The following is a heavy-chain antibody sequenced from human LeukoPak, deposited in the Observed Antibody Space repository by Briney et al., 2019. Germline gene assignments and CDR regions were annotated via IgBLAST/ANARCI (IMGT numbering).Heavy chain of an antibody. CDR2: MNPNSGNT. CDR3: ARVPSGGDRFDP. Sequence: ASVKVSCKASGYTFTSYGISWVRQAPGQGLEWMGWMNPNSGNTGYAQKFQGRVTITRNTSINTAYMELSSLRSEDTAVYYCARVPSGGDRFDPWGQGTLVTVSS. V-gene: IGHV1-8*03. J-gene: IGHJ5*02. D-gene: IGHD3-16*01. CDR1: GYTFTSYG.